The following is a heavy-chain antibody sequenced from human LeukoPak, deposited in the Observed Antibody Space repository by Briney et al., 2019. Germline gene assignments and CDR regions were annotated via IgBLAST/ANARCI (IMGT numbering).Heavy chain of an antibody. D-gene: IGHD3-10*01. J-gene: IGHJ4*02. V-gene: IGHV1-18*01. Sequence: ASVKVSCKASGYTFTSYGISWVRQAPGQGLEWTGWISAYNGNTNYAQKLQGRVTMTTDTSTSTAYMELRSLRSDDTAVYYCARGKSGSYYLAPFDYWGQGTLVTVSS. CDR2: ISAYNGNT. CDR3: ARGKSGSYYLAPFDY. CDR1: GYTFTSYG.